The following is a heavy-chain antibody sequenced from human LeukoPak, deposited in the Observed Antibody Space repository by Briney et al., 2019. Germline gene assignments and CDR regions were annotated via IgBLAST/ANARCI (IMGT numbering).Heavy chain of an antibody. J-gene: IGHJ4*02. V-gene: IGHV3-23*01. CDR3: LIVPAAVEADY. CDR1: GFTFSSYA. CDR2: ISGSGGST. D-gene: IGHD2-2*01. Sequence: GGSLRLSCAASGFTFSSYAMSWVRQAPGKGLEWVSAISGSGGSTYYADSVRGRFTISRDNSKNTLYLQMNSLRAEDTAVYYCLIVPAAVEADYWGQGTLVTVSS.